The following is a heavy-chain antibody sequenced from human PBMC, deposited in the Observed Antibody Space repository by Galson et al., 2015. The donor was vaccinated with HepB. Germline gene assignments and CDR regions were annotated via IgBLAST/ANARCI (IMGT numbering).Heavy chain of an antibody. CDR1: GYRFTNYW. J-gene: IGHJ4*02. CDR2: IDPSDSYI. Sequence: QSGAEVKKPGESLRISCKGSGYRFTNYWISWVRQMPGKGLEWMGRIDPSDSYIQYSPSLQGHVTISADKTISTAYLQWSSLKASDTAMYYCATSYYYDSSGYKGAIDYWGQGTLVTVSP. D-gene: IGHD3-22*01. V-gene: IGHV5-10-1*01. CDR3: ATSYYYDSSGYKGAIDY.